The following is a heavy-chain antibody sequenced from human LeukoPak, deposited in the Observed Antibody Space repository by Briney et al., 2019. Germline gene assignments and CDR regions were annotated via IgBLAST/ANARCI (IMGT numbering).Heavy chain of an antibody. J-gene: IGHJ4*02. D-gene: IGHD2-15*01. CDR2: IYYSGST. CDR3: AKGGLLVASFDY. V-gene: IGHV4-39*07. Sequence: PSETLSLTCTVSGGSISSSSYYWGWIRQPPGKGLEWIGSIYYSGSTYYNPSLKSRVTISVDTSKNQFSLKLSSVTAADTAVYYCAKGGLLVASFDYWGQGTLVTVSS. CDR1: GGSISSSSYY.